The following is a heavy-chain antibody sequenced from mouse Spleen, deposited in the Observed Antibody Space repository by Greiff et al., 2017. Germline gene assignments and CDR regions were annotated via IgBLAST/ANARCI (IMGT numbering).Heavy chain of an antibody. V-gene: IGHV5-17*01. Sequence: EVQLVESGGGLVKPGGSLKLSCAASGFTFSDYGMHWVRQAPEKGLEWVAYISSGSSTIYYADTVKGRFTISRDNAKNTLFLQMTSLRSEDTAMYYCARKYGNGAMDYWGQGTSVTVSS. CDR2: ISSGSSTI. J-gene: IGHJ4*01. CDR3: ARKYGNGAMDY. CDR1: GFTFSDYG. D-gene: IGHD2-10*02.